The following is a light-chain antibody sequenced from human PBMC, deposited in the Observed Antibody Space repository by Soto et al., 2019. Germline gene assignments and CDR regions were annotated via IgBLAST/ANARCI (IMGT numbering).Light chain of an antibody. CDR3: QQYNSYST. J-gene: IGKJ1*01. Sequence: DIQMTQSPSTLSASVGDRDTITCRASQSISSWLAWYQQKPGKAPKLLIYDASSLESGVPSRFSGSGSGTEFTLTISSLQPDDFETYYCQQYNSYSTFGQGTKVDIK. V-gene: IGKV1-5*01. CDR1: QSISSW. CDR2: DAS.